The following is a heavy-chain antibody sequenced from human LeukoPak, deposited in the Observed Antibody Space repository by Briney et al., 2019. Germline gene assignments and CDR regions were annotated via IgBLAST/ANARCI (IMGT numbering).Heavy chain of an antibody. Sequence: GGSLRLSCAASGFTFSSYSMNWVRQAPGKGLEWVSSISSSSSYIYYADSVKGRFTISRDNAKNSLYLQMNSLRAEDTAVYYCARERGVTPHDAFDIWGQGTMVTVSS. J-gene: IGHJ3*02. D-gene: IGHD1-14*01. CDR1: GFTFSSYS. V-gene: IGHV3-21*01. CDR2: ISSSSSYI. CDR3: ARERGVTPHDAFDI.